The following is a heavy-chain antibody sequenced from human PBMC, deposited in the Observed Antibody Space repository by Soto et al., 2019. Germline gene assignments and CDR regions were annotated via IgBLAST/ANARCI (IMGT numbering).Heavy chain of an antibody. V-gene: IGHV4-59*08. J-gene: IGHJ4*02. D-gene: IGHD3-10*01. CDR2: SHHSGYV. CDR3: GMVQNFINWSIVF. CDR1: DASTSRFY. Sequence: SETLSLTCTVSDASTSRFYWGWVRQSPGRGLEWIGFSHHSGYVSYSPSLKSRVTMSVDPSKNQFSLKLTSVTAADTVLFFCGMVQNFINWSIVFWGQGAPVTVSS.